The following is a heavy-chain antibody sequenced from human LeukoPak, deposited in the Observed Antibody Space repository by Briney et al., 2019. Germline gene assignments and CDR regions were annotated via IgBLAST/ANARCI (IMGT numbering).Heavy chain of an antibody. V-gene: IGHV3-21*01. D-gene: IGHD6-6*01. J-gene: IGHJ3*02. CDR3: ARDGSSSSGLVAFDI. CDR2: ITSSSSYI. CDR1: KFTFSNYS. Sequence: GGSLRLSCAASKFTFSNYSMNWVRQAPGKGLEWVSSITSSSSYIFYADSVKGRFTISRDNAKNSLYLQMNSLRAEDTAVYYCARDGSSSSGLVAFDIWGQGTMVTVSS.